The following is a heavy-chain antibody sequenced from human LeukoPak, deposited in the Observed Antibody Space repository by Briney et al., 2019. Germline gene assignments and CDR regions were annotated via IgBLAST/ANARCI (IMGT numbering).Heavy chain of an antibody. CDR1: GFTFNTYS. D-gene: IGHD3/OR15-3a*01. Sequence: GGSLRLSCAASGFTFNTYSMNWVRQAPGKGLEWVSSISGLSTYIYYPDSMKGRFTIPRDNAKNSLFLQVSSLRAEDTAVYFCARSAGTGGPYYFDYWGQGSLVTVSS. V-gene: IGHV3-21*04. J-gene: IGHJ4*02. CDR3: ARSAGTGGPYYFDY. CDR2: ISGLSTYI.